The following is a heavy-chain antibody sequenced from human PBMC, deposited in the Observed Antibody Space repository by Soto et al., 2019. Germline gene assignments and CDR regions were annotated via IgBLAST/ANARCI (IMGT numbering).Heavy chain of an antibody. D-gene: IGHD2-2*01. J-gene: IGHJ6*02. Sequence: SETLSLTCTVSGGSISSYYWSWIRQPPGKGLEWIGYIYYSGSTSYNPSLKSRVTISVDTSKNQFSLKLSSVTAADTAVYYCARDRSCSSTSCPWNYYHGMDVWGQGTTVTVSS. V-gene: IGHV4-59*01. CDR1: GGSISSYY. CDR2: IYYSGST. CDR3: ARDRSCSSTSCPWNYYHGMDV.